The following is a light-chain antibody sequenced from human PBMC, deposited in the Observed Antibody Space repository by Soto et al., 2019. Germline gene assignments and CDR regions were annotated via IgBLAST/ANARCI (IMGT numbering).Light chain of an antibody. CDR1: SSNIGAGYD. Sequence: QPVLTQPPSVSGAPGQRVTISCTGSSSNIGAGYDVHWYQQLPGTAPKLLIYGNSNRPSGVPDRFSGSKSGTSASLAITGLQDEDEADYYCQSYDSSLSGWVFGGGTKLTVL. J-gene: IGLJ3*02. CDR2: GNS. CDR3: QSYDSSLSGWV. V-gene: IGLV1-40*01.